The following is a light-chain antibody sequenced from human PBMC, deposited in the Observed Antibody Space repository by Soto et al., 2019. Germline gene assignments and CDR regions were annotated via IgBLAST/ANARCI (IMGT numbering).Light chain of an antibody. J-gene: IGLJ1*01. Sequence: QSALTQPASVSGSPGQSITISCTGTGSDVGGYDYVSWYQHHPGKAPKVMIYEVTNRPPGVSNRFSGSKSGNTASLTISGLLAEDEADYYCSSYKSSSTYVFGTGTKVTVL. CDR1: GSDVGGYDY. V-gene: IGLV2-14*01. CDR2: EVT. CDR3: SSYKSSSTYV.